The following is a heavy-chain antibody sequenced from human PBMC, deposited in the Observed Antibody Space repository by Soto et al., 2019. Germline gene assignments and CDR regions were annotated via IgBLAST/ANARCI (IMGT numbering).Heavy chain of an antibody. Sequence: SEILSLTCAVYGGSFSGYYWSWIRQPPGKGLEWIGEINHSGSTNYNPSLKSRVTISVDTSKNQFSLKLSSVTAADTAVYYCARGVAAALRWYYYYYYMDVWGKGTTVTVSS. CDR1: GGSFSGYY. CDR3: ARGVAAALRWYYYYYYMDV. J-gene: IGHJ6*03. V-gene: IGHV4-34*01. CDR2: INHSGST. D-gene: IGHD6-13*01.